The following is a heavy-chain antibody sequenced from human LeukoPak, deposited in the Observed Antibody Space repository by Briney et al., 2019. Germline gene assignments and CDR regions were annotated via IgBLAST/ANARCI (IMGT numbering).Heavy chain of an antibody. D-gene: IGHD3-22*01. Sequence: ASVKVSCKASGYTFTGYYMHWVRQAPGQGLEWMGWINPNSGGTNYAQKFPGWVTMTRETSISTAYMELSRLRSDDTAVYYCARGESTTYYYDSSGSTFDYWGPGTLVTVSS. J-gene: IGHJ4*02. CDR1: GYTFTGYY. CDR3: ARGESTTYYYDSSGSTFDY. V-gene: IGHV1-2*04. CDR2: INPNSGGT.